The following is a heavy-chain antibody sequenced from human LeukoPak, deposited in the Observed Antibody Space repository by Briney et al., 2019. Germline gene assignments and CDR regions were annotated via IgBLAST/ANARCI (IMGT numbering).Heavy chain of an antibody. Sequence: PGGSLRLSCAASGFTVSNNYMSWVRQAPGKGLEWVSVIYSGGDTYYADSVKGRFTISRDNSKNTLYLQMNSLRAEDTAVYYCVRVRIYDDYVYWYFDLWGRGTLITVSS. J-gene: IGHJ2*01. D-gene: IGHD4-17*01. V-gene: IGHV3-53*01. CDR2: IYSGGDT. CDR3: VRVRIYDDYVYWYFDL. CDR1: GFTVSNNY.